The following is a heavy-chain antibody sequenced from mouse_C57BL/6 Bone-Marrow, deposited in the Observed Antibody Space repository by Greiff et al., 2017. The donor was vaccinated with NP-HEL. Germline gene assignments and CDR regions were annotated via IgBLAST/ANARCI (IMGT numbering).Heavy chain of an antibody. V-gene: IGHV3-6*01. CDR1: GYSITSGHS. Sequence: EVKLVESGPGLVKPSQSLSLTCSVTGYSITSGHSWNWIRQFPGNKLEWMGYISYDGSNNYHPSPKNPISPTRDTTKNQFFLKLNSVTTEDTATYYGASDRGYAMDYWGQGTSVTVSS. CDR2: ISYDGSN. J-gene: IGHJ4*01. CDR3: ASDRGYAMDY. D-gene: IGHD3-3*01.